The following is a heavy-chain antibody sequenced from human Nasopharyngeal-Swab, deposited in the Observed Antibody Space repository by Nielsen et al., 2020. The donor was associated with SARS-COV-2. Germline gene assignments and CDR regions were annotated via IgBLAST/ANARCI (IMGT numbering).Heavy chain of an antibody. CDR1: GYTFTSYY. CDR2: INPSGGST. V-gene: IGHV1-46*01. J-gene: IGHJ4*02. D-gene: IGHD2-15*01. CDR3: ARAPTRPIYCSGGSCYWYYFDY. Sequence: ASVKVSCKASGYTFTSYYMHWVRQAPGQGLEWMGIINPSGGSTSYAQKFQGRVTMTRDTSTSTVYMELSSLRSEDTAVYYCARAPTRPIYCSGGSCYWYYFDYWGQGTLVTVSS.